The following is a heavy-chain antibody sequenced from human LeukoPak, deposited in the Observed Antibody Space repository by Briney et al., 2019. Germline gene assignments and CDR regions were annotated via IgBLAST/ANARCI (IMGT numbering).Heavy chain of an antibody. CDR2: INHSGST. J-gene: IGHJ5*02. Sequence: SETLSLTCAVYGGSFSGYYWSWIRQPPGRGREWIGEINHSGSTNYNPSLKSRVTISLDTSKNQFSLKLSSVTAADTAVYYCARDIGAAAGTSGWFDPWGQGTLVTVSS. V-gene: IGHV4-34*01. CDR1: GGSFSGYY. CDR3: ARDIGAAAGTSGWFDP. D-gene: IGHD6-13*01.